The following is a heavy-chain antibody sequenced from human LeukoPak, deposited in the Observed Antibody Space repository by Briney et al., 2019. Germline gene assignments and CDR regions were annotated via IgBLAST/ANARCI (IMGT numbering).Heavy chain of an antibody. CDR2: INRDGSER. V-gene: IGHV3-7*01. CDR1: GFTFSNYW. Sequence: GGSLRLSCAASGFTFSNYWMTWVRQAPGKGLEWVANINRDGSERYYVDSVKGRFTISRDDAKSSLYLQMNSLRAEDTAVYYCASGATLISVWGQGTTVTVSS. D-gene: IGHD1-26*01. J-gene: IGHJ6*02. CDR3: ASGATLISV.